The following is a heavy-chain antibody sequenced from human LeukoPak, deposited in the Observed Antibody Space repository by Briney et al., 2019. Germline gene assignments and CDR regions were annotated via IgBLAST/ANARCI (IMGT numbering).Heavy chain of an antibody. J-gene: IGHJ3*02. D-gene: IGHD3-10*01. Sequence: PSETLSLTCAVYGGSFSGYYWSWIRQPPGKGLEWIGEINHSGSTNYNPSLKSRVTISVDTSKNQFSLKLSSVTAADTAVYYCARATYYYGSGTTPHAFDIWGQGKMVTVSS. CDR2: INHSGST. CDR3: ARATYYYGSGTTPHAFDI. V-gene: IGHV4-34*01. CDR1: GGSFSGYY.